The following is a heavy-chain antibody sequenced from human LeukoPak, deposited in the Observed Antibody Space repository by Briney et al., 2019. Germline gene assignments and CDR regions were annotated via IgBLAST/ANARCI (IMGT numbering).Heavy chain of an antibody. CDR1: GFTFSSYS. CDR2: ISSSSSYI. CDR3: ARGIYTSSPRNPKSFFDY. Sequence: PGGSLRLSCAASGFTFSSYSMNWVRQAPGKGLEWVSSISSSSSYIYYADSVKGRFTISRDNSKNSLYLQMNSLRAEDTAVYFCARGIYTSSPRNPKSFFDYWAREPWSPSP. D-gene: IGHD2-2*02. V-gene: IGHV3-21*01. J-gene: IGHJ4*02.